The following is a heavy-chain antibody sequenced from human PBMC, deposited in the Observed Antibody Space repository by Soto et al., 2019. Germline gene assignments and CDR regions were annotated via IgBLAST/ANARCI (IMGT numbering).Heavy chain of an antibody. V-gene: IGHV1-18*01. CDR1: GYTFTSYG. D-gene: IGHD6-13*01. J-gene: IGHJ3*02. CDR2: ISAYNGNT. CDR3: ARDHAVIVAAGNAAFDI. Sequence: ASVKVSCKASGYTFTSYGISWVRQAPGQGLEWMGWISAYNGNTNYAQKLQGRVTMTTDTSKSTAYMELRSLRSDDTAVYYCARDHAVIVAAGNAAFDIGGQGTMVKVSS.